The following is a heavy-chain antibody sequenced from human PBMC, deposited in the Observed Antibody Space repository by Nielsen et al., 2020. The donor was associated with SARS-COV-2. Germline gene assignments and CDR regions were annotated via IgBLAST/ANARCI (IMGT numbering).Heavy chain of an antibody. CDR1: RFGLTTYT. J-gene: IGHJ5*02. D-gene: IGHD2-2*01. CDR2: ISRSGSII. CDR3: AGPAS. Sequence: GGSLRLSCEVSRFGLTTYTINWVRQAPGKGLEWVSYISRSGSIIQHADSVKGRFTISRDNAKNSLHLQMDNLRVEDTAVYYCAGPASWGQGTLVTVSS. V-gene: IGHV3-48*04.